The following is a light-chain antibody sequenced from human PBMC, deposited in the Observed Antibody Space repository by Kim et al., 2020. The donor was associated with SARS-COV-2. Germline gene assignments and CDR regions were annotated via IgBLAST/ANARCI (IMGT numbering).Light chain of an antibody. CDR2: DVT. V-gene: IGLV2-14*03. Sequence: QSALTQPASVSGSPGQSITISCTGTSSDVGGYNDVSWYQEHPGKAPKLIIYDVTNRASGVSDRFSGSKSGNTASLIISGLQAEDEADYYCTSYTTSNTWVFGGGTQLTVL. CDR3: TSYTTSNTWV. CDR1: SSDVGGYND. J-gene: IGLJ3*02.